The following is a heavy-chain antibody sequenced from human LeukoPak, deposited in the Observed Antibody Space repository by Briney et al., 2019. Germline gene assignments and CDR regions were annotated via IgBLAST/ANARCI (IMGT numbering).Heavy chain of an antibody. CDR1: GGSISSGGYY. D-gene: IGHD3-3*01. J-gene: IGHJ5*02. V-gene: IGHV4-30-2*01. CDR3: AREAIFGVVTLNWFDP. Sequence: PSETLSLTCTVSGGSISSGGYYWSWIRQPPGKGLEWIGYIYHSGSTYYNPSLKSRVTISVDRSKNQFSLKLSSVTAADTAVYYCAREAIFGVVTLNWFDPWGQGTLVTVSS. CDR2: IYHSGST.